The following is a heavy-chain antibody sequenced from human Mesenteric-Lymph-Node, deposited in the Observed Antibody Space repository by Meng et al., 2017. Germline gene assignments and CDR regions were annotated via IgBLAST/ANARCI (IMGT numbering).Heavy chain of an antibody. J-gene: IGHJ4*02. Sequence: QVQLVQSGAEVKKPGASGKVSCKATGYTFSNYGSSWVRQAPGQGFVWMGWISGYSGNTKYAQKLQGRVTMTTDTSTNTAYMELRSLRSDDTAVYYCTRADIAAAGTGGYWGQGTLVTVSS. CDR1: GYTFSNYG. CDR2: ISGYSGNT. V-gene: IGHV1-18*01. D-gene: IGHD6-13*01. CDR3: TRADIAAAGTGGY.